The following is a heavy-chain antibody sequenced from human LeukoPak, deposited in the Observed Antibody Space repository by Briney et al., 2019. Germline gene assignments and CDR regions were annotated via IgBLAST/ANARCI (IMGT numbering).Heavy chain of an antibody. D-gene: IGHD3-16*01. V-gene: IGHV3-66*01. J-gene: IGHJ4*02. CDR2: IYSGGST. CDR1: GFTVSSNY. CDR3: ARDFRFD. Sequence: TGGSLRLSCAVSGFTVSSNYMSWVRQAPGKGLEWVSVIYSGGSTYYADSVKGRFTISRDNPKNTLYLQMNSLRAEDTAVYYCARDFRFDWGQGTLVTVSS.